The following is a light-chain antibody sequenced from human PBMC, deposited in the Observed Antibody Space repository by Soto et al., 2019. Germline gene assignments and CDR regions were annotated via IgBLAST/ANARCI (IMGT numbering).Light chain of an antibody. CDR1: QSVSSN. CDR2: GAS. V-gene: IGKV3-15*01. Sequence: EIVMTQSPATLSVSPGERVTLSCRASQSVSSNLAWYQQKVGQAPRLLIYGASTRATGIPARFSGSGSGTDFTLTISRLEPEDFAVYYCQQYGSSPITFGQGTRLEIK. CDR3: QQYGSSPIT. J-gene: IGKJ5*01.